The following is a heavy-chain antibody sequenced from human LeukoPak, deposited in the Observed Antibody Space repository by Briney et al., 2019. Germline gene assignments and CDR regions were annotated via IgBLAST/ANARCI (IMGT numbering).Heavy chain of an antibody. CDR3: ARPTHVDIVAYWYAFDI. J-gene: IGHJ3*02. Sequence: GESLKISCKGSGYSFTSYWIGWVRRMPGKGLEWMGIIYPGDSDTRYSPSFQGQVTISADKSISTAYLQWSSLKAPDTAMYYCARPTHVDIVAYWYAFDIWGQGTMVTVSS. D-gene: IGHD5-12*01. CDR2: IYPGDSDT. V-gene: IGHV5-51*01. CDR1: GYSFTSYW.